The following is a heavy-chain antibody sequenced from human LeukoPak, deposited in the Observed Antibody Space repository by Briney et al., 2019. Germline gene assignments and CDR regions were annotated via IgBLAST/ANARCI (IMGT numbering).Heavy chain of an antibody. CDR3: ATNSGKRFDY. D-gene: IGHD1-1*01. Sequence: GGSLRLSCAASGFTFSSYWMSWARQTPGEGLEYLANINQVGSQTYYMDSVKGRFTISRDNAKNSLYLQMNSLRAEDTAVYYCATNSGKRFDYWGQGTLVTVPS. J-gene: IGHJ4*02. V-gene: IGHV3-7*01. CDR2: INQVGSQT. CDR1: GFTFSSYW.